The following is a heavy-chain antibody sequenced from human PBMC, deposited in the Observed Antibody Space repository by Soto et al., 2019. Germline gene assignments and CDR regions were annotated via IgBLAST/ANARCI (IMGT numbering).Heavy chain of an antibody. V-gene: IGHV4-34*01. D-gene: IGHD3-10*01. J-gene: IGHJ6*02. CDR3: ARGLRYYYGSGSYNYYYGMDV. CDR2: INHSGST. CDR1: GGSFSGYY. Sequence: SETLSLTCAVYGGSFSGYYWSWIRQPPGKGLEWIGEINHSGSTNYNPSLKSRVTISVDTSKNQFSLRLSSVTAADTAVYYCARGLRYYYGSGSYNYYYGMDVWGQGTTVTVSS.